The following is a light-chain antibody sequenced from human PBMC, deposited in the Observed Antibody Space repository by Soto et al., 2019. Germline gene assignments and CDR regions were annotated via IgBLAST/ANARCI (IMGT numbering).Light chain of an antibody. V-gene: IGLV2-14*01. Sequence: QSALTQPASVSGSPGQSITISCTGTNNDVGGFNFVSWYQQRQGKVPKLLIYDVDDRPSGVSNRFSGSRSANTASLTISGLQAEDEDDYYCSSYTSRSTVIFGGGTKLTVL. J-gene: IGLJ2*01. CDR2: DVD. CDR3: SSYTSRSTVI. CDR1: NNDVGGFNF.